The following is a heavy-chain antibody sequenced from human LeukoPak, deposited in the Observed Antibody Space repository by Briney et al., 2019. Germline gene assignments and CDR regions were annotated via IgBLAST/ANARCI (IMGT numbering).Heavy chain of an antibody. J-gene: IGHJ4*02. CDR1: GYSFTGYF. CDR3: ARDVVVAGIDY. Sequence: ASLKVSCKASGYSFTGYFMHWVRQAPGQGLEWMGWINPNTGDANYAQKFRGRVTITTDTSVSTAYMELDSLTFDDTAVYYCARDVVVAGIDYWGQGTLVTVSS. D-gene: IGHD2-21*02. CDR2: INPNTGDA. V-gene: IGHV1-2*02.